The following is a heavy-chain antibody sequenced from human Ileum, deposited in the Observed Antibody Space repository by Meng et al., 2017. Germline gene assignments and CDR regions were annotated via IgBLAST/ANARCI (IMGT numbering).Heavy chain of an antibody. V-gene: IGHV1-18*01. Sequence: QVQLVQSGIEVKKPGASEKVSCTPSGYTFTTFGISWVRQAPGQGLEWMGWIDPGNGNRNFAQKFQDRITLTTDTTTTTAYMELRSLRSDDTAIFYCARDRQWVFDYWGQGTLVTVSS. D-gene: IGHD6-19*01. CDR1: GYTFTTFG. J-gene: IGHJ4*02. CDR3: ARDRQWVFDY. CDR2: IDPGNGNR.